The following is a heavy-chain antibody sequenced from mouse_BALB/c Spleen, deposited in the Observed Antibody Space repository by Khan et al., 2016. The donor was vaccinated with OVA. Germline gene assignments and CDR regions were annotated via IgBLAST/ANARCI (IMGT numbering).Heavy chain of an antibody. CDR1: GFSLTSYG. V-gene: IGHV2-3*01. CDR3: AKWGDHYAMDD. J-gene: IGHJ4*01. Sequence: QVQLKQSGPGLVAPSQSLSITCTVSGFSLTSYGVNWVRQPPGKGLEWLGVIWGDGSTNYRSALISRLSISKDNSKSQVFLKLHSLQTDDTATYYCAKWGDHYAMDDWGQGTSVTVSS. D-gene: IGHD2-13*01. CDR2: IWGDGST.